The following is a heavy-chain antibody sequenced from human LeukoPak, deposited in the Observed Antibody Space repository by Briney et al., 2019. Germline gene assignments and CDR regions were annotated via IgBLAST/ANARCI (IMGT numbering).Heavy chain of an antibody. CDR1: GFTFSSYG. CDR3: ARGRTTVAIDY. Sequence: GGSLRLSCAASGFTFSSYGMHWVRQAPGKGLEWVTFMRSDGSHKYFGDSVKGRFTISRDNAKNTLYLQMNSLRGEDTAVYYCARGRTTVAIDYWGRGTLVTVSS. CDR2: MRSDGSHK. D-gene: IGHD1-1*01. J-gene: IGHJ4*02. V-gene: IGHV3-30*02.